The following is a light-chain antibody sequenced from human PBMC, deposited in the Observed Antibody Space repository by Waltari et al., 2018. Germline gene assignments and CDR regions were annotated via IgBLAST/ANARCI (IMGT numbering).Light chain of an antibody. CDR2: STN. CDR3: VLYMGSGIHWV. J-gene: IGLJ3*02. Sequence: QTVVTQEPSFSVSPGGTVTLTCGLSSGSVSTSYYPSWYQQTPGQAPRTLIYSTNTRSSGVPDRFSGSFLWNKAALTITGAQADDESDYYCVLYMGSGIHWVFGGGTKLTVL. CDR1: SGSVSTSYY. V-gene: IGLV8-61*01.